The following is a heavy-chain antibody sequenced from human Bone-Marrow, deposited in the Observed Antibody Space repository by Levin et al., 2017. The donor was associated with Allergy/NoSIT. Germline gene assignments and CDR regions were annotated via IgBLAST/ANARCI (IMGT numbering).Heavy chain of an antibody. V-gene: IGHV3-49*03. J-gene: IGHJ4*02. CDR3: LYGAGRPPY. D-gene: IGHD3-10*01. CDR2: ISSTAYGGAS. Sequence: GESLKISCRASGFTFGDFAMTWYRQAPGQGLEWVGVISSTAYGGASEYAASVRDRFIMSRDAFQSIAYLHMNSLKIDDTAVYYCLYGAGRPPYRGQGARVT. CDR1: GFTFGDFA.